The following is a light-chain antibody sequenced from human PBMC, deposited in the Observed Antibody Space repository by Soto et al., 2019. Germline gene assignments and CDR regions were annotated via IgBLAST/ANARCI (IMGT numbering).Light chain of an antibody. CDR3: SSYTTSSTLV. CDR1: SSDVGGYKY. V-gene: IGLV2-14*01. CDR2: EVS. Sequence: QSALTQSASVSGSPGQSITISCTGSSSDVGGYKYVSWYQQHPGRAPKLMIYEVSNWPSGVSNRFSGSKSGNTASLTISGLQAEDEADYYCSSYTTSSTLVFGGGTKLTVL. J-gene: IGLJ3*02.